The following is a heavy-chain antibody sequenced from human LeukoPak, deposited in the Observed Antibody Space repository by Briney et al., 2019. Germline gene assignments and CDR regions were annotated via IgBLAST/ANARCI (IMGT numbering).Heavy chain of an antibody. Sequence: PGGSLRLSCAASGFTFSDYYMSWIRQAPGKGLEWVSYISSSGSTIYYAPSVKGRFTISRDNAKNSLYLQMNSLRAEDTAVYYCARARTPYYDFWSGYSGAPDPDAFDIWGQGTMVTVSS. J-gene: IGHJ3*02. CDR1: GFTFSDYY. CDR3: ARARTPYYDFWSGYSGAPDPDAFDI. CDR2: ISSSGSTI. D-gene: IGHD3-3*01. V-gene: IGHV3-11*01.